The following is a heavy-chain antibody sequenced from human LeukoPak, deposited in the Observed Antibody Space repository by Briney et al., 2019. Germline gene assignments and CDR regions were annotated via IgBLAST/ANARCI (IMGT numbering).Heavy chain of an antibody. CDR3: ARAAARGGKAWYYDA. CDR2: VYWNDDK. Sequence: ESGPTLVRPTQTLTLTCTFSGFSLTTPEVGVGWIRQPPGKALEWLGLVYWNDDKRYSPSLRSRLIINKDTSNNQVVLTVTTMDPVDSATYFCARAAARGGKAWYYDAWGQGALVTVSS. D-gene: IGHD2-2*01. V-gene: IGHV2-5*01. J-gene: IGHJ4*02. CDR1: GFSLTTPEVG.